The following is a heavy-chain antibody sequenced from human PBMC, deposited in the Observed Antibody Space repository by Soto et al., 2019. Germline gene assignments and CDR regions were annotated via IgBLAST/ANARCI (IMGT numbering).Heavy chain of an antibody. CDR3: VSDARDLGIAAAKALH. CDR2: IDYSGST. D-gene: IGHD6-13*01. CDR1: GGSISSSSFY. Sequence: SETLSLTCTVSGGSISSSSFYWGWIRQPPGKGLESIGGIDYSGSTYYNPSLKSRVTISVDTSKNQFSLKLSSVTAADTAMYYCVSDARDLGIAAAKALHWGQGTLVTVSS. J-gene: IGHJ4*02. V-gene: IGHV4-39*01.